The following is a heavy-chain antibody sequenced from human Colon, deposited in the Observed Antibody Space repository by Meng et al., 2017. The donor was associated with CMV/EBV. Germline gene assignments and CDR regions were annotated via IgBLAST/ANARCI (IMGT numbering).Heavy chain of an antibody. D-gene: IGHD5/OR15-5a*01. J-gene: IGHJ4*02. V-gene: IGHV4-34*01. CDR1: GGSLGGYC. CDR3: SRGADPYKSRIY. CDR2: IHGSGST. Sequence: QVQLQEGGAGLLRSSETPSLTSTVYGGSLGGYCGTGTRKHPGKGVEWIGEIHGSGSTFYNPSLNNRVSISVDTSKNQFSLNLRSVTAADTAVYYCSRGADPYKSRIYWGQGALVTVSS.